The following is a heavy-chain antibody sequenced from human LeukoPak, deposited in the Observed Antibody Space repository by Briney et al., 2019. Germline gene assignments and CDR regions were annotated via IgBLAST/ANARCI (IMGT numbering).Heavy chain of an antibody. D-gene: IGHD6-19*01. J-gene: IGHJ4*02. V-gene: IGHV1-2*02. CDR2: INPNSGGT. Sequence: ASVRVSCKASGYTFTGYYMHWVRQAPGQGLEWMGWINPNSGGTNYAQKFQGRVTMTGDTSISTAYMELSRLRSDDTAVYYCARDLGIAVAGPENDYWGQGTLVTVSS. CDR1: GYTFTGYY. CDR3: ARDLGIAVAGPENDY.